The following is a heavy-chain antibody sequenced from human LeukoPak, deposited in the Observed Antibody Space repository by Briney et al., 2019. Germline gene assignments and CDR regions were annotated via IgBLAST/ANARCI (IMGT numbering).Heavy chain of an antibody. CDR3: VRGNYDNRGYSNAFDI. J-gene: IGHJ3*02. V-gene: IGHV4-59*01. CDR2: IYYNGNT. CDR1: GFTISSSY. D-gene: IGHD3-22*01. Sequence: PAETLTLTCTVSGFTISSSYRSWVRQAPGKRLEWIGYIYYNGNTNSNPSVVSGGISSSDTSKNKFSLKLSSVTAADTAVYYCVRGNYDNRGYSNAFDIWGQGAMVTVSS.